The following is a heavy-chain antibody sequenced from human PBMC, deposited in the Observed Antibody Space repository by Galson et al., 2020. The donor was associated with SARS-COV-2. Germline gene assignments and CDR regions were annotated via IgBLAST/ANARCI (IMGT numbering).Heavy chain of an antibody. V-gene: IGHV3-23*01. CDR3: TKFPRKEYFGNPFDY. CDR1: GFTFSNYA. J-gene: IGHJ4*02. Sequence: QAGGSLRLSCEASGFTFSNYAMGWVRQGPVKGLEWVSVITYSGGGPYYADSVQGRFTISRDNSKDTLYLQMNSLRAEDTAVYYCTKFPRKEYFGNPFDYWGQGTLVTVSS. D-gene: IGHD3-9*01. CDR2: ITYSGGGP.